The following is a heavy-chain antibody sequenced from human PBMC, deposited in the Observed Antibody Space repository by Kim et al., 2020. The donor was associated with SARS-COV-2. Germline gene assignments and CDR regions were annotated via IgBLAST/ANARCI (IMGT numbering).Heavy chain of an antibody. V-gene: IGHV4-34*01. CDR1: GGSFSGYY. J-gene: IGHJ6*02. CDR3: ARGKGLRYFDWLLGAYYYYGMDV. Sequence: SETLSLTCAVYGGSFSGYYWSWIRQPPGKGLEWIGEINHSGSTNYNPSLKSRVTISVDTSKNHFSLKLSSVTAADTAVYYCARGKGLRYFDWLLGAYYYYGMDVWGQGTTVTVSS. CDR2: INHSGST. D-gene: IGHD3-9*01.